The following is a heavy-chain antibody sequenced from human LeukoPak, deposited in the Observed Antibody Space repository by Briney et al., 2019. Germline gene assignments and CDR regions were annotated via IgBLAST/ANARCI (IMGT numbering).Heavy chain of an antibody. CDR1: GYSFTSYW. Sequence: GESLQISCKGSGYSFTSYWIGWVRQMPGKGLEGMGSIYPGDSDTRYSPSFQGQVTISADKSISTAYLQWSSLRASDTAIYYCARHLLTPGGSYYFDFWGQGTLVTVSS. CDR2: IYPGDSDT. D-gene: IGHD1-26*01. V-gene: IGHV5-51*01. J-gene: IGHJ4*02. CDR3: ARHLLTPGGSYYFDF.